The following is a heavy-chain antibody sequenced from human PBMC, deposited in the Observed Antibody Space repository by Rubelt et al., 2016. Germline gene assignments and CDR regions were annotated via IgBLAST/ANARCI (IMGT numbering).Heavy chain of an antibody. CDR1: GGSISSNNW. J-gene: IGHJ3*02. V-gene: IGHV4-4*02. D-gene: IGHD1-26*01. CDR2: IYHSGST. CDR3: GGVKRLRGGYYVDTFAI. Sequence: QVQLQESGPGLVKPSGTLSLTCAVSGGSISSNNWWSWVRQSPRKGLEWIGEIYHSGSTNYNPSLKSRVTISVDKSKNQISLKLNSVTAADTAIYYCGGVKRLRGGYYVDTFAIWGQGTMVTVSS.